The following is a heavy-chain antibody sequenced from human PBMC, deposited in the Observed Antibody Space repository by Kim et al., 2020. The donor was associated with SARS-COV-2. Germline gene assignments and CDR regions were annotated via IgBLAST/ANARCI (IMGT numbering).Heavy chain of an antibody. V-gene: IGHV3-30*18. Sequence: GGSLRLSCAASGFTFSSYGMHWVRQAPGKGLEWVAVISYDGSNKYYADSVKGRFTISRDNSKNTLYLQMNSLRAEDTAVYYCAKVRIRSHDAFDIWGQGTMVTVSS. J-gene: IGHJ3*02. D-gene: IGHD5-18*01. CDR3: AKVRIRSHDAFDI. CDR1: GFTFSSYG. CDR2: ISYDGSNK.